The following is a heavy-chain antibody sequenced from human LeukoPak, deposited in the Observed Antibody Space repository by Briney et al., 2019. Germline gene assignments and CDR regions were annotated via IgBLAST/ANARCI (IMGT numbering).Heavy chain of an antibody. CDR1: GFTFRSYW. J-gene: IGHJ4*02. CDR3: ARDVAYYDFLSGYLFDY. Sequence: PGGSLRLSCAVSGFTFRSYWMSWVRQGPGKGLEWVANINQDGSEKYYVDSVKGRFTIFRDNAKNSLYLQMNSLRAEDTAVYYCARDVAYYDFLSGYLFDYWGQGTLVTVSS. D-gene: IGHD3-3*01. CDR2: INQDGSEK. V-gene: IGHV3-7*01.